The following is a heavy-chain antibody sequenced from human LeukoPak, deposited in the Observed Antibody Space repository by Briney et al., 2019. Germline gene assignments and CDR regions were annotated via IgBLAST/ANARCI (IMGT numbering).Heavy chain of an antibody. CDR3: ARVAGQWLAFDY. J-gene: IGHJ4*02. D-gene: IGHD6-19*01. CDR1: GFTFSSYE. Sequence: GGSLRLSCAASGFTFSSYEMNWVGQAPGKGLEWVAYISSSGSTIYYADSVKGRFTISRDNAKNSLYLQMNGLRAEDTAVYYCARVAGQWLAFDYWGQGTLVTVSS. CDR2: ISSSGSTI. V-gene: IGHV3-48*03.